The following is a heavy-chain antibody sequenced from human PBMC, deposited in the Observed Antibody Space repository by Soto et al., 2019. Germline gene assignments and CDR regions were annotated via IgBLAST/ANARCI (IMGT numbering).Heavy chain of an antibody. J-gene: IGHJ4*02. CDR1: GFTFSSYW. Sequence: GGSLRLSCAASGFTFSSYWMHWVRQTPGKGLEWVSRINTDGSTTNYADSVKGRFTISRDNAKNTLYLQMNGLRVEDTAVFYCARGNLPIVVVPAAIDYWSQGTQVTVSS. D-gene: IGHD2-2*01. CDR2: INTDGSTT. CDR3: ARGNLPIVVVPAAIDY. V-gene: IGHV3-74*01.